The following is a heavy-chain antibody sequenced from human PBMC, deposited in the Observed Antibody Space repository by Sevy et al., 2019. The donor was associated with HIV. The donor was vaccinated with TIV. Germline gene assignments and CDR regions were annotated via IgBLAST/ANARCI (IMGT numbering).Heavy chain of an antibody. CDR3: ARGGYYYDNAAYYAFDS. J-gene: IGHJ4*02. D-gene: IGHD3-22*01. CDR2: IWSDGAYQ. CDR1: GFTFSNYA. V-gene: IGHV3-33*01. Sequence: GGSLRLSCAAAGFTFSNYAMHWVRQAPGKGLEWVAIIWSDGAYQYHGDSVKGRFTISRDNSKNTLYLQTNNVRVEDTAVYYCARGGYYYDNAAYYAFDSWGQGTLVTVSS.